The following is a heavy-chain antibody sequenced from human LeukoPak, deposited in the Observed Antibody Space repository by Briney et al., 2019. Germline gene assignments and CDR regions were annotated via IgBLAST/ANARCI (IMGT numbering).Heavy chain of an antibody. Sequence: ASVKVSCKTSGYTFTSYGISWVRQAPGHGLEWMGWISAYNGNTNYAQKLQGRVTMTTDTSTSTAYMELRSLSSDDTAVYYCAKENWNFYSNTWYKGWLDPWGQGTLVTVSS. CDR3: AKENWNFYSNTWYKGWLDP. D-gene: IGHD6-13*01. V-gene: IGHV1-18*01. J-gene: IGHJ5*02. CDR1: GYTFTSYG. CDR2: ISAYNGNT.